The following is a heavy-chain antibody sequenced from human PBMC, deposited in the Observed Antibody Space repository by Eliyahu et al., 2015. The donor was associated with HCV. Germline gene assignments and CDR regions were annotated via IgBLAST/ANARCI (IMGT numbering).Heavy chain of an antibody. Sequence: EVKKPGSSVKVSCKASGGTFSSYAISWVRQAPGQGLEWMGGIIPIFGTANYAQKFQGRVTITADKSTSTAYMELSSLRSEDTAVYYCARLNYYGSGSYYDYWGQGTLVTVSS. CDR3: ARLNYYGSGSYYDY. J-gene: IGHJ4*02. D-gene: IGHD3-10*01. CDR1: GGTFSSYA. CDR2: IIPIFGTA. V-gene: IGHV1-69*06.